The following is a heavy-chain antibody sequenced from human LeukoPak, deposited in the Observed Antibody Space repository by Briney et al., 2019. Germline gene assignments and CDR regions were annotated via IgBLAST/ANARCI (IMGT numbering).Heavy chain of an antibody. CDR2: IIPVLNIT. CDR3: ARDQGLTAPPPYGLDV. V-gene: IGHV1-69*04. D-gene: IGHD5-18*01. J-gene: IGHJ6*02. CDR1: GGTLSSSA. Sequence: SVKVSCKTSGGTLSSSAITWVRQAPGQGLEWMGRIIPVLNITTYAQKFQGRVTITADTSTNTAYMELSSLRSEETAVYYCARDQGLTAPPPYGLDVWGQGTTVTVSS.